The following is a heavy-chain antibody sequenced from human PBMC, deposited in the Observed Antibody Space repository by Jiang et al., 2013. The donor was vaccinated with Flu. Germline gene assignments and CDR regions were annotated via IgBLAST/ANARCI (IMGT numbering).Heavy chain of an antibody. CDR1: GFTFSSYE. V-gene: IGHV3-48*03. CDR2: ISSSGSTI. D-gene: IGHD3-3*01. CDR3: AASVLRFLEWFGRYAFDI. Sequence: VQLVESGGGLVQPGGSLRLSCAASGFTFSSYEMNWVRQAPGKGLEWVSYISSSGSTIYYADSVKGRFTISRDNAKNSLYLQMNSLRAEDTAVYYCAASVLRFLEWFGRYAFDIWGQGTMVTVSS. J-gene: IGHJ3*02.